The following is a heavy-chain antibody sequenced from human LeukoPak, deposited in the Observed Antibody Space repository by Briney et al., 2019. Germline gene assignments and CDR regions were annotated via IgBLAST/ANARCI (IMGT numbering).Heavy chain of an antibody. V-gene: IGHV1-18*01. CDR1: GYTFTNYA. Sequence: GASVKVSCKASGYTFTNYAFSWVRQAPGQGLEWMGWISAYNGNTNYAQKLQGRVTMTTDTSTSTVYMELRRLRSDDTAVYYCARDVGEGFCSGGSCSDYWGQGTLVTVSS. CDR2: ISAYNGNT. D-gene: IGHD2-15*01. CDR3: ARDVGEGFCSGGSCSDY. J-gene: IGHJ4*02.